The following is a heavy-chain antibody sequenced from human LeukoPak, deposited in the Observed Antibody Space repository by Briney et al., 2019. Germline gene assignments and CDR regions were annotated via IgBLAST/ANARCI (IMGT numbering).Heavy chain of an antibody. V-gene: IGHV4-39*01. D-gene: IGHD3-22*01. J-gene: IGHJ4*02. CDR2: IYYSGST. CDR1: GGSISSSSYY. CDR3: ATHYDSSGYYYEQIFDY. Sequence: SETLSLTCTVSGGSISSSSYYWGWIRQPPGKGLEWIGSIYYSGSTYYNPSLKSRVTISVGTSKNQFSLKLSSVTAADTAVYYCATHYDSSGYYYEQIFDYWGQGTLVTVSS.